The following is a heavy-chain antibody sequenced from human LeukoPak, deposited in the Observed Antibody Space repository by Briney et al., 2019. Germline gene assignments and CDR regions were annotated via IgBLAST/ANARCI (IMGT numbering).Heavy chain of an antibody. D-gene: IGHD6-13*01. CDR2: ISAYNGNT. Sequence: GASVKVSCKASGYTFTSYGISWVRQAPGQGLEWMGWISAYNGNTNYAQKLQGRVTMTTDTSTSTAYMELRSLRSDDTAVYYCARVDSSSWYFTNRGFDYWGQGTLVTVSS. CDR3: ARVDSSSWYFTNRGFDY. J-gene: IGHJ4*02. CDR1: GYTFTSYG. V-gene: IGHV1-18*01.